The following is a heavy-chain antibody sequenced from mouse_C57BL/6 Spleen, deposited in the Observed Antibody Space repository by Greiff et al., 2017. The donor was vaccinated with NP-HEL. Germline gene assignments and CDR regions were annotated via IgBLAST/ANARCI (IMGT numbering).Heavy chain of an antibody. J-gene: IGHJ3*01. CDR2: IDPSDSYT. D-gene: IGHD1-1*01. CDR1: GYTFTSYW. CDR3: ASGGDYYGSTWFAY. V-gene: IGHV1-69*01. Sequence: QVQLKQPGAELVMPGASVKLSCKASGYTFTSYWMHWVKQRPGQGLEWIGEIDPSDSYTNYNQKFKGKSTLTVDKSSSTAYMQLSSLTSEDSAVYYCASGGDYYGSTWFAYWGQGTLVTVSA.